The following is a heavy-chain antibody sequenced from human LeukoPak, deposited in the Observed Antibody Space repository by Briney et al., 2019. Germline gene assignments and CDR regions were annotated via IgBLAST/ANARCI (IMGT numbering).Heavy chain of an antibody. CDR1: GFTFSSYG. J-gene: IGHJ4*02. CDR3: ARHGIAAAGTSLFFDY. V-gene: IGHV3-30*03. Sequence: QPGRSLRLSCAASGFTFSSYGMHWVRQAPGKGLEWVAVISYDGSNKYYADSVKGRFSISRDNSKNTLYLQMNSLRAEDTAVYYCARHGIAAAGTSLFFDYWAREPWSPSPQ. CDR2: ISYDGSNK. D-gene: IGHD6-13*01.